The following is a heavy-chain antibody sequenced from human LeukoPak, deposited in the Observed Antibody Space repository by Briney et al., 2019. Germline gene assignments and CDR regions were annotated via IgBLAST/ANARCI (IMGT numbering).Heavy chain of an antibody. Sequence: PSETLSLPCTVSGGSISSYYWSWIRQPPGKGLEWIGYIYYSGSTNYNPSLKSRVTISVDTSKNQFSLKLSSVTAADTAVYYCARGGTVVTPTDYYYYYMDVWGKGTTVTVSS. CDR3: ARGGTVVTPTDYYYYYMDV. V-gene: IGHV4-59*08. CDR1: GGSISSYY. J-gene: IGHJ6*03. D-gene: IGHD4-23*01. CDR2: IYYSGST.